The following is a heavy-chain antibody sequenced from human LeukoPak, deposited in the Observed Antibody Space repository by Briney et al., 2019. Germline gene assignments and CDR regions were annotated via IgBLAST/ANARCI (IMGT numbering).Heavy chain of an antibody. V-gene: IGHV4-34*01. CDR2: INHSGST. D-gene: IGHD6-13*01. Sequence: SETLSLTYAVYGGSFSGYYWSWIRRPPGNGLGWIGEINHSGSTNYNPSLKSRVTISVDTSKNQFSLKLSSVTAADTAVYYCARGPSQQLLTYSFDPWGQGTLVTVSS. J-gene: IGHJ5*02. CDR1: GGSFSGYY. CDR3: ARGPSQQLLTYSFDP.